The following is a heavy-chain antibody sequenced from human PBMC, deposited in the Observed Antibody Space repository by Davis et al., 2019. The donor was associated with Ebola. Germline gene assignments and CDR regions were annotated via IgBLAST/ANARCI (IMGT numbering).Heavy chain of an antibody. J-gene: IGHJ4*02. CDR2: ISSSSSYI. D-gene: IGHD6-6*01. CDR1: GFTFSSYS. CDR3: ARDFRAARPFDY. V-gene: IGHV3-21*01. Sequence: GESLKISCAASGFTFSSYSMNWVRQAPGKGLEWVSSISSSSSYIYYADSVKGRFTISRDNAKNSLYLQMNSLRAEDTAVYYCARDFRAARPFDYWGQGTLVTVSS.